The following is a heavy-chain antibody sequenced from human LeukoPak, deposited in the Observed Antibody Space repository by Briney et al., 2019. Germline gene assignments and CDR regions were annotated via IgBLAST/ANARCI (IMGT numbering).Heavy chain of an antibody. CDR2: ISGHQGNT. J-gene: IGHJ4*02. Sequence: GASVKVSCKATGYTFTSYGIPWVRQARGQGLEWMGWISGHQGNTKYAQKFQGRVTMTIDTSTSTAYMELRSLRSDDTATYFCARSSLGTITAGPFDYWGQRTLVAVFS. D-gene: IGHD5-12*01. V-gene: IGHV1-18*01. CDR3: ARSSLGTITAGPFDY. CDR1: GYTFTSYG.